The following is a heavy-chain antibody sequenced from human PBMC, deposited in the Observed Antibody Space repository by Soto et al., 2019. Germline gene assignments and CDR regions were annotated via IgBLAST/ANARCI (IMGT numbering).Heavy chain of an antibody. CDR1: GDSISNLDYF. Sequence: ASETLSLTCSVSGDSISNLDYFWAWIRQPPGQALEYIGYIYKSTTTYYNPSFESRVAISLDTSKSQFSLTVTSVTAADTAVYFCARGRYCLTGRCFPNWFDSWGQGTLVTVSS. J-gene: IGHJ5*01. CDR3: ARGRYCLTGRCFPNWFDS. CDR2: IYKSTTT. D-gene: IGHD2-15*01. V-gene: IGHV4-30-4*01.